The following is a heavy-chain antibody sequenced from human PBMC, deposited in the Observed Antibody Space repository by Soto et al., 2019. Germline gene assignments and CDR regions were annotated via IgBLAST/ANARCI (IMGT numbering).Heavy chain of an antibody. J-gene: IGHJ5*02. CDR2: IYYSGST. V-gene: IGHV4-59*01. CDR3: ARELFGRSVWFDP. Sequence: PSETLSLTCTVSGGSISSYYWSWIRQPPGKGLEWIGYIYYSGSTNYNPSLKSRVTISVDTSKNQFSLKLGSVTAADTAVYYCARELFGRSVWFDPWGQGTLVTVSS. CDR1: GGSISSYY. D-gene: IGHD3-10*01.